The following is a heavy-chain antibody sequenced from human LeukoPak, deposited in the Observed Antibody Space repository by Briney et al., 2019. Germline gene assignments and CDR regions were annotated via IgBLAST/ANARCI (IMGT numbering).Heavy chain of an antibody. D-gene: IGHD3-22*01. V-gene: IGHV3-15*01. CDR2: IKSKTDGGTT. CDR1: GFTFNNAW. CDR3: TTDQYYYDSSGFFWGDLFDY. J-gene: IGHJ4*02. Sequence: GGSLRLSCAASGFTFNNAWMSWVRQAPGKELEWVGRIKSKTDGGTTDFAAPVKGRFTISRDDSKNTLYLQMNSLKTEDTAVYYCTTDQYYYDSSGFFWGDLFDYWGQGTLVTVSS.